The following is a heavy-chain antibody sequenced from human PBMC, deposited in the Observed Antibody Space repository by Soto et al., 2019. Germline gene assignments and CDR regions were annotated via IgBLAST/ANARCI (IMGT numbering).Heavy chain of an antibody. CDR2: ISWESSKI. Sequence: PGGSLRLSCAASGFNFADFAMHWVRRAPGKGLEWVSGISWESSKIGYADSVKGRFTISRDNAKNSLFLQMNSLRAEDTAVYYCARDPSVVVVAATPYYYYGMDVWGQGTTVTVSS. CDR3: ARDPSVVVVAATPYYYYGMDV. D-gene: IGHD2-15*01. J-gene: IGHJ6*02. V-gene: IGHV3-9*01. CDR1: GFNFADFA.